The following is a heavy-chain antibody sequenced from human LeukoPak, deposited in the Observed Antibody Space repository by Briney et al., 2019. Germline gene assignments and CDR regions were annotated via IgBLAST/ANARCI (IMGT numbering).Heavy chain of an antibody. V-gene: IGHV1-2*02. D-gene: IGHD3-3*01. Sequence: GASVKVSCKASGYTFTSYDINWVRQAPGQGLEWMGWINPNSGGTNYAQKFQGRVTMTRDTSISTAYMELSRLRSDDTAVYYCARDWANTIFGVVLYFDYWGQGTLVTVSS. CDR2: INPNSGGT. J-gene: IGHJ4*02. CDR3: ARDWANTIFGVVLYFDY. CDR1: GYTFTSYD.